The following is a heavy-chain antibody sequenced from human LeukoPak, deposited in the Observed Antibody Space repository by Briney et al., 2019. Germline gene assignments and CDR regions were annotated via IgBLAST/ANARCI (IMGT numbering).Heavy chain of an antibody. CDR2: IYYSGST. Sequence: SETLSLTCTVSGGSISSYYWSWIRQPPGKGLEWIGYIYYSGSTNYNPSLKSRVTISVDTSKNQFSLKLSSVTAADTAVYYCARHRLIDSSGWSDFDYWGQGTLVTVSS. J-gene: IGHJ4*02. D-gene: IGHD6-19*01. CDR1: GGSISSYY. CDR3: ARHRLIDSSGWSDFDY. V-gene: IGHV4-59*08.